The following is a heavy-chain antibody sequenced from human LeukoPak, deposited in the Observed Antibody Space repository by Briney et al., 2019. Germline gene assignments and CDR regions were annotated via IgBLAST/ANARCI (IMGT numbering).Heavy chain of an antibody. CDR2: VYYTGST. V-gene: IGHV4-39*07. CDR3: AREDSAISDNAFDI. J-gene: IGHJ3*02. CDR1: GGSVSSSNDY. D-gene: IGHD1-26*01. Sequence: PSETLSLTCTVSGGSVSSSNDYWGWIRQPPGKGLGWIGSVYYTGSTYHNPSLKSRVTMSVDTSRNQFSLKLYSVTAADTAMYYCAREDSAISDNAFDIWGQGTLVTISS.